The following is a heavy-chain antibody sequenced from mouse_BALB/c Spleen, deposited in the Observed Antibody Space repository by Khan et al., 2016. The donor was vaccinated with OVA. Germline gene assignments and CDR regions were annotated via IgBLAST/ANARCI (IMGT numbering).Heavy chain of an antibody. Sequence: EVQLQESGPSLVKISQTLSLTCSVTGDSITSGYWNWIRKFPGNKLEYMGYINYSGSTYYYQSLKSRISITRATSKNQYFLQLNSVTTEDTATYYCARYNGFYYFDYWGQGTTLTVSS. V-gene: IGHV3-8*02. CDR1: GDSITSGY. D-gene: IGHD1-2*01. CDR2: INYSGST. J-gene: IGHJ2*01. CDR3: ARYNGFYYFDY.